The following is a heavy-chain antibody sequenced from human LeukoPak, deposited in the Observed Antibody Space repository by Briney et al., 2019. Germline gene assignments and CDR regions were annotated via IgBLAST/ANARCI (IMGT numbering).Heavy chain of an antibody. CDR3: ARAPTLADLDY. V-gene: IGHV3-33*01. D-gene: IGHD6-19*01. Sequence: GTSLRLSCAASGFXFSSYGIHWVRQAPGKGLEWVAVIWFDGSNKYYADSVKGRFTISRDDSKNTLYLQMNSLRAEDTAVYYCARAPTLADLDYWGQGTLVTVSS. CDR1: GFXFSSYG. J-gene: IGHJ4*02. CDR2: IWFDGSNK.